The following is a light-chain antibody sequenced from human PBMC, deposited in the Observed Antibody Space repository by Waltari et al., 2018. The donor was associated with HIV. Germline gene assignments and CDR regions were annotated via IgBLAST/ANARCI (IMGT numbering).Light chain of an antibody. CDR3: QQADSFPHT. CDR2: GAS. CDR1: QSSGSS. V-gene: IGKV1-12*01. J-gene: IGKJ4*01. Sequence: MHMAQPPSSVPCPVGDRLTIPCRPSQSSGSSLAWYQHQPGEAPTLLIFGASRLESGVPPRFVGSGSGTEFALTISSLQTEDSATYYCQQADSFPHTFGGGTKVEV.